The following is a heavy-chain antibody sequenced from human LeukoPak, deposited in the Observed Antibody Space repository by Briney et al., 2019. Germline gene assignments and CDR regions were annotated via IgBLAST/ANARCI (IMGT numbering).Heavy chain of an antibody. CDR3: ARATLDN. Sequence: GGSLRPSCAASGLTVTNNYISWVRQAPGKGLEWVSVIYSGGSTKYADSVKARFTISRDNSKNTVYLQMNSLRVNDTAVYYCARATLDNWGQGTLVTVSS. J-gene: IGHJ4*02. CDR1: GLTVTNNY. CDR2: IYSGGST. V-gene: IGHV3-53*01.